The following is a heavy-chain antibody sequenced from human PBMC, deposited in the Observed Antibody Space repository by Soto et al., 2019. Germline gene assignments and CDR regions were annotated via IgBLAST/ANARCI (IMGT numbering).Heavy chain of an antibody. D-gene: IGHD6-13*01. Sequence: QVQLVQSGAEVKKPGSSVKVSCKASGGTFSSYAISWVRQAPGQGREWMGGIIPIFGTANYAQKFQGRVTITRDKSTSTAYMELSSLRSEDTAVYYCARSRSAAGTSWFDPWGQGTLVTVSS. CDR2: IIPIFGTA. CDR1: GGTFSSYA. CDR3: ARSRSAAGTSWFDP. V-gene: IGHV1-69*06. J-gene: IGHJ5*02.